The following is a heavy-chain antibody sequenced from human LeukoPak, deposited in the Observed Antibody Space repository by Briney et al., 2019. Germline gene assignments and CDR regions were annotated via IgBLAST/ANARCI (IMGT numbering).Heavy chain of an antibody. CDR1: GGSISSSSYY. Sequence: PSETLSLTCTVSGGSISSSSYYWGWIRQPPGKGLEWIGEIYHSGSTNYSPSLKSRVTISVDKSKNQFSLKLSSVTAADTAVYYCARFNSGSYQHYFDYWGQGTLVTVSS. V-gene: IGHV4-39*07. J-gene: IGHJ4*02. D-gene: IGHD1-26*01. CDR2: IYHSGST. CDR3: ARFNSGSYQHYFDY.